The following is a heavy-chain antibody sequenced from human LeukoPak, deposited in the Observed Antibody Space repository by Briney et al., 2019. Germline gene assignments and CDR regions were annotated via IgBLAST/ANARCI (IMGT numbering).Heavy chain of an antibody. Sequence: SGESLKISCKGSGYSFTSYWIGRVRQMPGKGLEWMGIIYPGDSDTRYSPSFQGQVTISADKFISTAYLQWSSLKASDTAMNYCARFDSSADGSHFDYWGQGTLVTVSS. V-gene: IGHV5-51*01. J-gene: IGHJ4*02. CDR1: GYSFTSYW. CDR3: ARFDSSADGSHFDY. D-gene: IGHD3-22*01. CDR2: IYPGDSDT.